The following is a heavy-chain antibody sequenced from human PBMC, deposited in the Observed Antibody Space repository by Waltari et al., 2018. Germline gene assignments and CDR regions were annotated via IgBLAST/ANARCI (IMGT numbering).Heavy chain of an antibody. CDR3: ARMVRGYCSSTSCHTDH. V-gene: IGHV4-39*07. D-gene: IGHD2-2*01. Sequence: QLQLQESGPGLVKPSETLSLTCTVSGGSISSSSYYWGWVRQPPGKGLEWIGSIYYSGSTSYNPSLKIRVTRAVDTSKNQFSLRVSSVTAADTAVFYCARMVRGYCSSTSCHTDHWGQGTLVTVSS. J-gene: IGHJ4*02. CDR1: GGSISSSSYY. CDR2: IYYSGST.